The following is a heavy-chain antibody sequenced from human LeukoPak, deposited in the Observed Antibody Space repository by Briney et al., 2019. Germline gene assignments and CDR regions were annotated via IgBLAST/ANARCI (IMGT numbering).Heavy chain of an antibody. CDR3: AREPIVVVVAAMANNGMDV. Sequence: ASVKVSCKASGYTFTGYYMHWVRQAPGQGLEWMGWINPNSGGTNYAQKFQGRVTMTRDTSISTAYMELSRLRSDDTAVYYCAREPIVVVVAAMANNGMDVWGQGTTVTVPS. D-gene: IGHD2-15*01. J-gene: IGHJ6*02. V-gene: IGHV1-2*02. CDR2: INPNSGGT. CDR1: GYTFTGYY.